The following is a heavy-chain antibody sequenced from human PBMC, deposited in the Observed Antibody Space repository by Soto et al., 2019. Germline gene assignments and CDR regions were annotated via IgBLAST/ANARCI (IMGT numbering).Heavy chain of an antibody. Sequence: GGSLRLSCAASGFTFSSYAMSWVRQAPGKVLEWVSAISGIGGSTYYADSVKGRFTISRYNAKNTLYLQMNSLRDEDTAVYYCARTLYSSGLQPYWGQGTQVTVSS. CDR1: GFTFSSYA. V-gene: IGHV3-23*01. CDR3: ARTLYSSGLQPY. D-gene: IGHD6-19*01. J-gene: IGHJ4*02. CDR2: ISGIGGST.